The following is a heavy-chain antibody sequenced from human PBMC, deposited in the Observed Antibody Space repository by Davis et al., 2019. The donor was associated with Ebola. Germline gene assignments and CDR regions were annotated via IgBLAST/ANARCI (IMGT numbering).Heavy chain of an antibody. CDR3: ARARTRYSGYDDY. Sequence: PGGSLRLSCAASGFTFSDYWMHWVRQAAGKGLVWVSRIKSDGSSISYADSVKGRFTISRDNSKNTLYLQMNSLRAEDTAVYYCARARTRYSGYDDYWGQGTLVTVSS. V-gene: IGHV3-74*01. D-gene: IGHD5-12*01. CDR1: GFTFSDYW. CDR2: IKSDGSSI. J-gene: IGHJ4*02.